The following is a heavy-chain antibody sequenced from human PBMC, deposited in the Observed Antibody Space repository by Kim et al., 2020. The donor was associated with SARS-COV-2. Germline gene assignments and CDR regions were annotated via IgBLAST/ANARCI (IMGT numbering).Heavy chain of an antibody. CDR3: ARQVTGLHSSSWFFDY. D-gene: IGHD6-13*01. V-gene: IGHV5-10-1*01. Sequence: GESLKISCKGSGYSFTSYWISWVRQMPGKGLEWMGRIDPSDSYTNYSPSFQGHVTISADKSISTAYLQWSSLKASDTAMYYCARQVTGLHSSSWFFDYWGQGTLVTVSS. CDR2: IDPSDSYT. J-gene: IGHJ4*02. CDR1: GYSFTSYW.